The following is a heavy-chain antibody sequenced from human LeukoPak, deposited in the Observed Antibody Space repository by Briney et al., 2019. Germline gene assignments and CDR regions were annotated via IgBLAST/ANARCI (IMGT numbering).Heavy chain of an antibody. V-gene: IGHV4-59*01. D-gene: IGHD2-8*01. Sequence: SETLSLTCTVSGGSISSYYWSWIRQPPGKGLEWIGYIYYSGSTNYNPSLKSRVTISIDTSKNQFSLKLSSVTAADTAVYYCASGDGVQTLNFDSWGQGTLVTVSS. CDR2: IYYSGST. CDR1: GGSISSYY. CDR3: ASGDGVQTLNFDS. J-gene: IGHJ4*02.